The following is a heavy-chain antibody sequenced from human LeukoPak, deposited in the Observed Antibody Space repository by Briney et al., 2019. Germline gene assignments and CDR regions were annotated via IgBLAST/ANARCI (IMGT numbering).Heavy chain of an antibody. V-gene: IGHV4-61*02. CDR3: ARSVRGAFDI. Sequence: PSQTLSLTCTVSGGSISSGSYYWSWIRQPAGKGLERIGRIYTSGSTNYNPSLKSRVTISVDTSKNQFSLKLSSVTAADTAVYYCARSVRGAFDIWGQRTMDTVSS. CDR2: IYTSGST. CDR1: GGSISSGSYY. J-gene: IGHJ3*02.